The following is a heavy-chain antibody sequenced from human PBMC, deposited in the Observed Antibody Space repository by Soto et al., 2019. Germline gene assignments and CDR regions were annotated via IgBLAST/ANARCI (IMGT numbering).Heavy chain of an antibody. CDR2: ISFDGSLK. J-gene: IGHJ4*02. CDR3: ARTYSSSWKYLDY. V-gene: IGHV3-30*04. Sequence: QVQLVESGGGVVQPGRSLRLSCTASGFTFDSHTMHWVRQSPGKGLEWVALISFDGSLKYDSDSVEGRFSISRDNSKNTVFLEMNSLRPEDTAVYYCARTYSSSWKYLDYWGQGVQVIVSS. D-gene: IGHD6-13*01. CDR1: GFTFDSHT.